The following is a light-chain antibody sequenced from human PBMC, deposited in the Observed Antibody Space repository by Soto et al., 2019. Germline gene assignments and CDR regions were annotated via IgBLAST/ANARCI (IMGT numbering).Light chain of an antibody. CDR1: QAVNTR. J-gene: IGKJ5*01. CDR3: QQRSSWPIT. CDR2: GAS. V-gene: IGKV3D-11*01. Sequence: ELVWTQSPATLSSFPCDRVTLSGRASQAVNTRLAWYQNRPGQAPRLLIYGASNRATGIPDRFSGSGSGTDFTLTISSLETEDFAIYYCQQRSSWPITFGQGTRLEIK.